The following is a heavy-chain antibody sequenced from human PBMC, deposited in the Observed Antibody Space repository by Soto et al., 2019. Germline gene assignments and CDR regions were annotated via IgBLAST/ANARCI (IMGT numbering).Heavy chain of an antibody. CDR3: AKDPAAMVTYYFDY. V-gene: IGHV1-8*01. J-gene: IGHJ4*02. CDR2: MNPNSGNT. Sequence: ASVKVSCKASGYTFTSYDINWVRQATGQGLEWMGWMNPNSGNTGYAQKFQGRVTMTRNTSISTAYMELSSLRSEDTAVYYCAKDPAAMVTYYFDYWGQGTLVTVSS. CDR1: GYTFTSYD. D-gene: IGHD5-18*01.